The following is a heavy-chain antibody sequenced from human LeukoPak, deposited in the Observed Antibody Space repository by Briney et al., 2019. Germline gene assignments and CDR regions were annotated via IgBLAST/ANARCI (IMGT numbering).Heavy chain of an antibody. CDR3: ARVPATMNWFDP. CDR1: GYTFTSYG. J-gene: IGHJ5*02. V-gene: IGHV1-18*01. Sequence: ASVKVSCKASGYTFTSYGISWVRQAPGQGLEWMGWISAYNGNTNYAQKFQGRVTMTRDTSTSTVYMELSSLRSEDTAVYYCARVPATMNWFDPWGQGTLVTVSS. CDR2: ISAYNGNT.